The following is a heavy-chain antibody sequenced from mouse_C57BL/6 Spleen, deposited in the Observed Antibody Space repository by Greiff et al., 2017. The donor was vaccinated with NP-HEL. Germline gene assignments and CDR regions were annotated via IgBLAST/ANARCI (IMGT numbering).Heavy chain of an antibody. V-gene: IGHV1-69*01. J-gene: IGHJ4*01. CDR1: GYTFTSYW. D-gene: IGHD2-2*01. CDR2: IDPSDSYT. Sequence: QVQLQQPGAELVMPGASVKLSCKASGYTFTSYWMHWVKQRPGQGLEWIGEIDPSDSYTNYNQKFKGKSTLTVDKSSSTTYMQLSSLTSEDAAVYYCARGTMVTTYYAMDYWGKGTSVTVAS. CDR3: ARGTMVTTYYAMDY.